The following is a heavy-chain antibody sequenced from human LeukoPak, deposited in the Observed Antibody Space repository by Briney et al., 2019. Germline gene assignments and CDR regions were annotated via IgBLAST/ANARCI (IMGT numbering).Heavy chain of an antibody. V-gene: IGHV3-23*01. D-gene: IGHD2-2*01. CDR1: GFTFSDYA. J-gene: IGHJ4*02. CDR2: ISGGGDSA. CDR3: AKLGCTGTICYANY. Sequence: GGSLRLSCAASGFTFSDYAMTWVRQTPGKGLEWVSVISGGGDSADYADSVKGRFTISRDNSKNTLYLQMNSLRAEDTALYYCAKLGCTGTICYANYWGQGTLVTVSS.